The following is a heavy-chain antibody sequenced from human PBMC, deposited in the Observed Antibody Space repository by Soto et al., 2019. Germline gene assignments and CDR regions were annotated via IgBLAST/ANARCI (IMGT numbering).Heavy chain of an antibody. D-gene: IGHD3-22*01. CDR3: VNSGTCYDSSGYYCDYYYGMDV. CDR1: GFTFSSYA. CDR2: ISGNGGST. J-gene: IGHJ6*02. Sequence: PGGSLRLSCAASGFTFSSYAMSWVRQAPGKGLEWVSAISGNGGSTYYADSVKGRFTISRDNSKNTLYLQMSSLRAEDTAVYYCVNSGTCYDSSGYYCDYYYGMDVWGQGTTVTVSS. V-gene: IGHV3-23*01.